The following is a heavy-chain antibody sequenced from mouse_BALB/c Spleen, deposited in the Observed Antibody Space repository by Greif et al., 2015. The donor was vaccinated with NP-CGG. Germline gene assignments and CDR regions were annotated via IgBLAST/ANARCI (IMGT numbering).Heavy chain of an antibody. CDR2: INPSTGYT. Sequence: VQLHQSGAELAKPGASVKMSCKASGYTFTSYWMHWVKQRPGQGLEWIGYINPSTGYTEYNQKFKDKATLAADKSSSTAYMQLSSLTSEDSAVYYCARAAAWFAYWGQGTLVTVSA. D-gene: IGHD1-2*01. CDR1: GYTFTSYW. V-gene: IGHV1-7*01. CDR3: ARAAAWFAY. J-gene: IGHJ3*01.